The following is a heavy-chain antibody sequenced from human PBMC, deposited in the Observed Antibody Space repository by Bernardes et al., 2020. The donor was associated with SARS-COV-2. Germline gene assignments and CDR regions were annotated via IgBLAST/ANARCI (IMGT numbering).Heavy chain of an antibody. CDR2: INHSGST. D-gene: IGHD3-16*01. CDR3: AREGDYDYIWGSSVY. V-gene: IGHV4-34*01. CDR1: GGSFSGYY. J-gene: IGHJ4*02. Sequence: SETLSLTCAVYGGSFSGYYGSWIRQPPGKGLEWIGEINHSGSTNYNPSLKSRVTISVDTSKNQFSLKLSSVTAADTAVYYCAREGDYDYIWGSSVYWGQGTLVTVSS.